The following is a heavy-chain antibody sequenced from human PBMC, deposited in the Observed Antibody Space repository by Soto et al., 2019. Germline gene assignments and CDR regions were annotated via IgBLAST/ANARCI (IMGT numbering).Heavy chain of an antibody. Sequence: PSETLSLTCTVSGGSISSYQWSWIRQPPGKGLEWIGYIYYSGSTNYNPSLKSRVTISVDTSKNQFSLKLSSVTAADTAVYYCARGEAAAALGYWGQGTLVTVSS. D-gene: IGHD6-13*01. V-gene: IGHV4-59*01. CDR1: GGSISSYQ. CDR3: ARGEAAAALGY. J-gene: IGHJ4*02. CDR2: IYYSGST.